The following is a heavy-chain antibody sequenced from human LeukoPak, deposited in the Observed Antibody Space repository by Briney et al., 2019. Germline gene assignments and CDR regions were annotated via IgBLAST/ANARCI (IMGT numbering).Heavy chain of an antibody. CDR3: ARAAESWRIQLWLLRDYYGSGVILVNDY. D-gene: IGHD5-18*01. J-gene: IGHJ4*02. CDR1: GFTLSSYS. CDR2: ISSSSTYI. Sequence: GGSLRLSCAASGFTLSSYSMNWVRQAPGKGLEWVSSISSSSTYINYADSVKGRFTISRDNAKNSLNLQMNSLRAEDTAVYYCARAAESWRIQLWLLRDYYGSGVILVNDYWGQGTLVTVSS. V-gene: IGHV3-21*01.